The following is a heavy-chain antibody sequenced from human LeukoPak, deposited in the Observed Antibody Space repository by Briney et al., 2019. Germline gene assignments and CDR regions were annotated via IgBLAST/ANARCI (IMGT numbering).Heavy chain of an antibody. CDR3: AREVVATTGDLYYYMDV. CDR2: INPSGGST. CDR1: GYTFTRYY. D-gene: IGHD2-15*01. J-gene: IGHJ6*03. V-gene: IGHV1-46*03. Sequence: LGASVKVSCKASGYTFTRYYMHWVRQAPGQGLEWMGIINPSGGSTSYAQKFQGRVTMTRDTSTNTVYMKLSSLRSDDTAVYYCAREVVATTGDLYYYMDVWGKGTTVTVSS.